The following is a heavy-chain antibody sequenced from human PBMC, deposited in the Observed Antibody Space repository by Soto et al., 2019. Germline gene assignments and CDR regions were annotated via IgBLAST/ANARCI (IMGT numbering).Heavy chain of an antibody. CDR1: GFTFSSYA. Sequence: QVQLVESGGGVVQPGRSLRLSCAASGFTFSSYAMHWVRQAPGKGLEWMAVISYDGSNKYYADSVKGRFTISRDNSKNTLYLQMNSLRAEDTAVYYCARGEKYCISTSCYAFDYWGQGTLVTVSS. CDR2: ISYDGSNK. V-gene: IGHV3-30-3*01. CDR3: ARGEKYCISTSCYAFDY. J-gene: IGHJ4*02. D-gene: IGHD2-2*01.